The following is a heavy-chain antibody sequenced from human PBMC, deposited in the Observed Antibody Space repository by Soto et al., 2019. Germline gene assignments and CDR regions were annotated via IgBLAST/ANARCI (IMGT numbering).Heavy chain of an antibody. CDR1: GYTFTSYG. CDR3: AREDYYDSSAFPDY. J-gene: IGHJ4*02. Sequence: ASVKVSCKASGYTFTSYGISWVRQAPGQGLEWMGWIRPYNAKTKFAPKLQGRVTMTTDTSTSTAYMELRSLRSDDTAAYYCAREDYYDSSAFPDYWGQGTLVTVSS. D-gene: IGHD3-22*01. CDR2: IRPYNAKT. V-gene: IGHV1-18*01.